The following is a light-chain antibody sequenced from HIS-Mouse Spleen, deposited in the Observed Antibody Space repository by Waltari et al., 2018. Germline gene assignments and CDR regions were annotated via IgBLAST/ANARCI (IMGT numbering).Light chain of an antibody. Sequence: SYLLTPPPSVSVAPGKTARITCGGNNIGRKSCAWYQQKPGQAPVLVVYDDGDRPSGIAGRFSGSNSGNTATLTISRVEAGDEADYYCQVWDSSSDHVVFGGGTKLTVL. V-gene: IGLV3-21*03. CDR3: QVWDSSSDHVV. J-gene: IGLJ2*01. CDR1: NIGRKS. CDR2: DDG.